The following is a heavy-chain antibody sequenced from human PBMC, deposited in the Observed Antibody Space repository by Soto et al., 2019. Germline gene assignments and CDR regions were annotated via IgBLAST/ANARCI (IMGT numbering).Heavy chain of an antibody. D-gene: IGHD1-1*01. J-gene: IGHJ4*02. V-gene: IGHV3-23*01. CDR2: INDSGDDT. CDR3: AKEQLERRFGFDY. Sequence: HPGGSLRLSCAASGIIFSNYAMSWVRQAPGKGLEWVSGINDSGDDTYHADSVKGRFTISRDNSKNTLYLQMTSLRAEDTAIYFCAKEQLERRFGFDYWGRGSLVTVSS. CDR1: GIIFSNYA.